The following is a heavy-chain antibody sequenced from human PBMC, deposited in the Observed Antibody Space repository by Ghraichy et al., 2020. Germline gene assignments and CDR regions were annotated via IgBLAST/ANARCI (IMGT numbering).Heavy chain of an antibody. CDR3: AREDDFWSGYLVDY. CDR1: GFTFSSYS. CDR2: ISSSSSYI. J-gene: IGHJ4*02. Sequence: GGSLRLSCAASGFTFSSYSMNWVRQAPGKGLEWVSSISSSSSYIYYADSVKGRFTISRDNAKNSLYLQMNSLRAEDTAVYYCAREDDFWSGYLVDYWGQGTLVTVSS. D-gene: IGHD3-3*01. V-gene: IGHV3-21*01.